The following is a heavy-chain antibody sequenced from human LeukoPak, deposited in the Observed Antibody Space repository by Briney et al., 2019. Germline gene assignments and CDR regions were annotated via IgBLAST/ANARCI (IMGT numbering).Heavy chain of an antibody. CDR2: ISSSSTYI. CDR1: GFTFSSYS. V-gene: IGHV3-21*01. D-gene: IGHD3-9*01. CDR3: ARDRFDGLTPAY. Sequence: GGSLRLSCAASGFTFSSYSMNWVRQAPGKGLEWVSSISSSSTYINYADSVKGRFTISRDNARNSLYLQMNSLRAEDTAVYYWARDRFDGLTPAYGGQGTLVTASS. J-gene: IGHJ4*02.